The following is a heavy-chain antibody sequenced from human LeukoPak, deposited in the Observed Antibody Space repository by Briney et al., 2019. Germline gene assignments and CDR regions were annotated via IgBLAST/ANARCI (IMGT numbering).Heavy chain of an antibody. CDR1: GFSFNDAW. J-gene: IGHJ4*02. V-gene: IGHV3-33*08. D-gene: IGHD5-18*01. CDR3: TRDVGHSALAN. CDR2: IWHDGTNK. Sequence: GGSLRLSCAASGFSFNDAWMSWVRQAPGKGLEWVAVIWHDGTNKYYADSVKGRFTISRDNSKNTLYLQMNSLRAEDTAVYYCTRDVGHSALANWGQGVLVTVSS.